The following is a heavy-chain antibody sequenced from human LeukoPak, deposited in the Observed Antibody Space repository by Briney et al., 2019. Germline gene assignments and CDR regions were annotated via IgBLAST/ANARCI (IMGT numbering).Heavy chain of an antibody. J-gene: IGHJ4*02. D-gene: IGHD3-3*01. Sequence: GGSLRLSCTASGFTFSSYSMNWVRQAPGKGLEWVSYISSSSSTIYYADSVKGRFTISRDNAKNSLYLQMNSLRAEDTAVYYCATGPTYYDFWSGPYYFDYWGQGTLVTVSS. CDR2: ISSSSSTI. CDR3: ATGPTYYDFWSGPYYFDY. CDR1: GFTFSSYS. V-gene: IGHV3-48*01.